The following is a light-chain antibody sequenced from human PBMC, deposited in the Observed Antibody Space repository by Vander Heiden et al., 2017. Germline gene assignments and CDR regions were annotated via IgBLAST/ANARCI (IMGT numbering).Light chain of an antibody. CDR2: EAT. CDR3: LQHNNCPRT. Sequence: TLTQYPAFMSAPPGDKVNVSCKASQDINNDMNWYQQKPGEAARFLIHEATTLVPGIPPRFSGSGYGTDFTLTISSIESEDAAYYYCLQHNNCPRTFGEGTKVEIK. J-gene: IGKJ4*01. CDR1: QDINND. V-gene: IGKV5-2*01.